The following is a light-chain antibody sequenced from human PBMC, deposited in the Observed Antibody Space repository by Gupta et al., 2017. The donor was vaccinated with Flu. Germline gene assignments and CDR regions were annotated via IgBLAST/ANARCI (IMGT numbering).Light chain of an antibody. CDR3: QQYYSYPRT. CDR2: DAS. Sequence: TGDRVTITCRASQYISSYLAWYQQKPGKAPKLLIYDASTLQSGVPSRFSGSGSGTDFTLTISCLQSEDFATYYCQQYYSYPRTFGQGTKVEIK. J-gene: IGKJ1*01. CDR1: QYISSY. V-gene: IGKV1-8*01.